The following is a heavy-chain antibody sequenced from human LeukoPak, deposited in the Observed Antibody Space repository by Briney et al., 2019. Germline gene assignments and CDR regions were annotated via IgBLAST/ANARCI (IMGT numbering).Heavy chain of an antibody. CDR1: GFTFSNAW. V-gene: IGHV3-15*01. CDR3: TTDTVARSGTQH. D-gene: IGHD3-10*01. CDR2: IKSKTDGGTT. Sequence: GGSLRLSCAASGFTFSNAWMSWVRQAPGKGLEWVGRIKSKTDGGTTDYAAPVKGRFTISRDDSKNTLYLQMNSLKTEDTAVYYCTTDTVARSGTQHWGQGTLVTVSS. J-gene: IGHJ1*01.